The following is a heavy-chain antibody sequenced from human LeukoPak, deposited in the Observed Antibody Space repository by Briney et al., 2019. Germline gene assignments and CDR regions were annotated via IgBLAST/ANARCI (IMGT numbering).Heavy chain of an antibody. Sequence: GGSLRLSCEASGFTFSSYSMTWVRQAPGNGLEWVSSIDTPTPYINYADSVRGRFTISRDNARNSLYLQMSSLRAEDTAVYYCVRDFYCHNGACFDFWGQGTLVTVSS. CDR3: VRDFYCHNGACFDF. J-gene: IGHJ4*02. V-gene: IGHV3-21*01. D-gene: IGHD2-8*01. CDR1: GFTFSSYS. CDR2: IDTPTPYI.